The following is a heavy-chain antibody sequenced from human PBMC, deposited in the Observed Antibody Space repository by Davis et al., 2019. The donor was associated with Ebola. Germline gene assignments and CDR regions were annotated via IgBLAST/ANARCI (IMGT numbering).Heavy chain of an antibody. CDR3: ARGGYSSGD. D-gene: IGHD6-19*01. V-gene: IGHV7-4-1*02. CDR2: ITTNTASP. Sequence: ASVKVSCKASGYPFTDFAINWLRQAPGQRFEWLGWITTNTASPTYARGFSERFVFSLDTSASTAYLQISSLKAEDTAVYYCARGGYSSGDWGQGTLVTVSS. CDR1: GYPFTDFA. J-gene: IGHJ4*02.